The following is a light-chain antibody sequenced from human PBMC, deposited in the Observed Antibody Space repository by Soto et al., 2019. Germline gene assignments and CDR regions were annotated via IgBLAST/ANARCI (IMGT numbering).Light chain of an antibody. Sequence: EIVLTQSPGTLSLSPGERATLSCRASQSFSSSYLAWYQQKPGQAPRLLIYGASSRATGTPDRFSGSGSGTDFTLTISRLVPGDCAVYYCQQYGTSITFGQGTRLE. J-gene: IGKJ5*01. CDR2: GAS. CDR3: QQYGTSIT. CDR1: QSFSSSY. V-gene: IGKV3-20*01.